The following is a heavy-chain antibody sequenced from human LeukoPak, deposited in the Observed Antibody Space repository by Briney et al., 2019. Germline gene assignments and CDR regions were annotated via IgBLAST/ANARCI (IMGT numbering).Heavy chain of an antibody. Sequence: TSETLSLTCTVSGGSISSSSYYWGWIRQPPGKGLEWIGSIYYSGSTYYNPSLKSRVTISVDTSKNQFSLKLSSVTAADTAVYYCARAGYYYDSSGYSPPDYWGQGTLVTVSS. CDR2: IYYSGST. D-gene: IGHD3-22*01. V-gene: IGHV4-39*07. J-gene: IGHJ4*02. CDR3: ARAGYYYDSSGYSPPDY. CDR1: GGSISSSSYY.